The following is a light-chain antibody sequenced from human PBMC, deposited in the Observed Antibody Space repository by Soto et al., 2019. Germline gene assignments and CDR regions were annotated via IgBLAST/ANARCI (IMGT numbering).Light chain of an antibody. CDR1: QSIGSS. CDR2: DAS. V-gene: IGKV1-5*01. J-gene: IGKJ1*01. Sequence: DIQMTQSPSTVFASVGDRVTMPCRASQSIGSSLAWYQQKPGKAPNLLISDASSLERGVPSRFSGSGSGTEFTLTIRSLQPDDFATYYCQQYNGYSRTFGQGTTVDIK. CDR3: QQYNGYSRT.